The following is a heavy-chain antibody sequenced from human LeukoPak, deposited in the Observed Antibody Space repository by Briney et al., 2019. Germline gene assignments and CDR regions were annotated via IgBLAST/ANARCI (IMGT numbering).Heavy chain of an antibody. J-gene: IGHJ6*03. Sequence: ASVKVSCKATGYTFTSYDINCVRQATGQGLEWMGWMNPNSGNTGYAQKFQGRVTMTRNTSISTAYMELSSLRAEDTAVYYCAGYSGRYPYYMDVWGKGTTVTISS. CDR1: GYTFTSYD. CDR2: MNPNSGNT. V-gene: IGHV1-8*01. D-gene: IGHD1-26*01. CDR3: AGYSGRYPYYMDV.